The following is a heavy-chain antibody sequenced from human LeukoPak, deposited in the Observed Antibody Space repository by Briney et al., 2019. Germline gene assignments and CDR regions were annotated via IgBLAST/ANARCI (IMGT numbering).Heavy chain of an antibody. D-gene: IGHD3-10*01. Sequence: ASVKVSCKASGYTFTGYYMHWVRQAPGQGLEWMGWINPNSGGTNYAQKFQGRVTMTRDTSISTAYMELSRLRSDDTAVYYCARDPHYYGSGSYYYYCYYMDVWGKGTTVTISS. J-gene: IGHJ6*03. CDR1: GYTFTGYY. V-gene: IGHV1-2*02. CDR2: INPNSGGT. CDR3: ARDPHYYGSGSYYYYCYYMDV.